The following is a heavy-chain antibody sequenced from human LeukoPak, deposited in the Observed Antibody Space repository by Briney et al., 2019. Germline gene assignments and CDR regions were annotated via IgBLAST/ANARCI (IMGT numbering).Heavy chain of an antibody. CDR1: GFTFSSYA. CDR3: AKTTTGYSSGRFPGWPVDY. D-gene: IGHD6-19*01. Sequence: GGSLRLSCAASGFTFSSYAMYWVRQAPGKGLEWVSGIFGSGGSTHYADSVKGRFTISRDNSKNTVYLQMNSLRAQDTAVYYWAKTTTGYSSGRFPGWPVDYWGQGTLVTVSS. CDR2: IFGSGGST. J-gene: IGHJ4*02. V-gene: IGHV3-23*01.